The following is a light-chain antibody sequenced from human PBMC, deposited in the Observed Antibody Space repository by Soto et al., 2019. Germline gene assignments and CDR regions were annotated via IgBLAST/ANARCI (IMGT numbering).Light chain of an antibody. CDR3: SSYTSSSTWV. J-gene: IGLJ3*02. CDR2: EVS. CDR1: SSDVGGYDY. V-gene: IGLV2-14*01. Sequence: LTQPASVSGSPGQSITISCTGTSSDVGGYDYVSWYQQHPGKAPKVMIYEVSNRPSGVSNRFSASKSGKTASLTISGLQAEDEADYYCSSYTSSSTWVFGGGTKVTVL.